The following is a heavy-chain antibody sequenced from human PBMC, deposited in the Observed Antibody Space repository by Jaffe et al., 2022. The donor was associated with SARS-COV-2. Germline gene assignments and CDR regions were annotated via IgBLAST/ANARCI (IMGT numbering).Heavy chain of an antibody. D-gene: IGHD7-27*01. CDR3: ARLSGDQGHTFDI. CDR2: IYPGDSDT. Sequence: EVQLVQSGAEVKKPGESLKFSCKASGYSFTTYWIAWVRQMPGKGLEWMGLIYPGDSDTRYSPSVQGQVTISADKSISTAYLQWSSLKASDTAMYYCARLSGDQGHTFDIWGQGTMVTVSS. V-gene: IGHV5-51*01. CDR1: GYSFTTYW. J-gene: IGHJ3*02.